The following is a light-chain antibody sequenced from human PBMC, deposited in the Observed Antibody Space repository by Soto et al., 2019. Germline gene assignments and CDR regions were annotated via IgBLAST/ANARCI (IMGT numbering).Light chain of an antibody. CDR2: STN. CDR3: VLYMGSGINV. J-gene: IGLJ6*01. CDR1: SGSVSTSYY. V-gene: IGLV8-61*01. Sequence: QAVVTQEPSFSVSPGRTVTLTCGLTSGSVSTSYYPSWYQQTPGQAPRTLIYSTNTRSSGVPDRFSGSILGNKAALTITGAHADDESHYYCVLYMGSGINVFRSGTQLTVL.